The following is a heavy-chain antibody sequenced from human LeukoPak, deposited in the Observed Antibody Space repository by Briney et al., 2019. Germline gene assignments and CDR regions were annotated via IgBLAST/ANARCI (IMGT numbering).Heavy chain of an antibody. CDR3: ARYLFSDFYFDH. J-gene: IGHJ4*02. CDR1: GFTFSSYS. V-gene: IGHV3-48*04. Sequence: GGSLRLSCAASGFTFSSYSMNWVRQAPGKGLEWVSYIRSSSNIIYYADSVKGRFTISRDNSKNTLYLQMTSLKTEDTAVYFCARYLFSDFYFDHWGQGTLVTVSS. CDR2: IRSSSNII. D-gene: IGHD2-21*01.